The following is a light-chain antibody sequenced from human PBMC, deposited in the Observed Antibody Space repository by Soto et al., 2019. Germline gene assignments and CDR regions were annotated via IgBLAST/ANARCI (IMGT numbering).Light chain of an antibody. J-gene: IGLJ3*02. Sequence: QSALTQPPSASGSPGQSVTISCTGTSSDIGAYNYVSWYQQHPGKAPKPMIHEVSKWPSGVPDRFSGSKSGNTASLTVSGLQAEDEADYYCSSYAGSNDRWVFGGGTKLTVL. CDR2: EVS. V-gene: IGLV2-8*01. CDR3: SSYAGSNDRWV. CDR1: SSDIGAYNY.